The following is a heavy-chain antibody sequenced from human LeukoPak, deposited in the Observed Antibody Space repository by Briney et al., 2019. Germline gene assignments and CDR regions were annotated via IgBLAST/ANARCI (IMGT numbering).Heavy chain of an antibody. D-gene: IGHD3-10*01. J-gene: IGHJ4*02. V-gene: IGHV3-23*01. CDR1: GFTFSSYA. Sequence: PGGSLRLSCAASGFTFSSYAMSWVRQAPGKGLEWVSAISGSGGNTYYADSVKGRFIISRDNSKNTLYLQMNSLRAEDTAVYYCAKENHYYGSGSPFDYWGQGTLVTVSS. CDR3: AKENHYYGSGSPFDY. CDR2: ISGSGGNT.